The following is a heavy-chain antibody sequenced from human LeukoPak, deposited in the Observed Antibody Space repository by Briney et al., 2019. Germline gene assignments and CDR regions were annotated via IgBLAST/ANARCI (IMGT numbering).Heavy chain of an antibody. V-gene: IGHV1-8*01. Sequence: ALVKVSCKASGYTFTSYDINWVRQATGQGLEWMGWMNPNSGNTGYAQKFQGRVTMTRNTSISTAYMELSSLRSEDTAVYYCARGNRYSSSLRTNWFDPWGQGTLVTVSS. J-gene: IGHJ5*02. D-gene: IGHD6-6*01. CDR1: GYTFTSYD. CDR3: ARGNRYSSSLRTNWFDP. CDR2: MNPNSGNT.